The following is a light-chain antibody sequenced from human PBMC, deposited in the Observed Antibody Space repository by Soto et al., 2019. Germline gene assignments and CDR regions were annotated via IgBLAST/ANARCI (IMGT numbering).Light chain of an antibody. CDR1: RSDVGAYNY. V-gene: IGLV2-14*01. J-gene: IGLJ1*01. Sequence: QSVLAQPASVSGSPGQSIAISCTGTRSDVGAYNYVSWYQQLPGKAPKLMIYDVSDRPSGVSNRFSGSKSGNTASLTISGLQAEDEADYYCSSYTSSSLYVFGTGTKVTVL. CDR3: SSYTSSSLYV. CDR2: DVS.